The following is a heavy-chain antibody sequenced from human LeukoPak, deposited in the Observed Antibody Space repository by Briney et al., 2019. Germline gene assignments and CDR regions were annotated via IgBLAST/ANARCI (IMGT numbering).Heavy chain of an antibody. CDR2: IYPDDSDT. V-gene: IGHV5-51*01. D-gene: IGHD5-12*01. J-gene: IGHJ4*02. CDR3: ARQAEGGYPRPYYFDY. Sequence: GESLKISCKGSGYSFTNYWIGWVRQMPGKGLGWMGIIYPDDSDTRQSPSFQGQVTMSADKSISTAYLQWSSLKASDTAMYYCARQAEGGYPRPYYFDYWGQGTLVTVSS. CDR1: GYSFTNYW.